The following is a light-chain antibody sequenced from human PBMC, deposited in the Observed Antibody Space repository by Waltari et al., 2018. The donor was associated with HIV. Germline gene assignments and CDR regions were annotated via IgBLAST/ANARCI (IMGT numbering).Light chain of an antibody. J-gene: IGLJ2*01. CDR1: NIGSKG. V-gene: IGLV3-21*02. Sequence: YVLTQPPSVSVAPGQTARITCGGDNIGSKGVHWYQKKPSQAPVLVVYDDSDRPSGIPERFSGSSSWNTATLTISRVEAGDEADFYCQVWDSSTDLRVFGGGTKLTVL. CDR3: QVWDSSTDLRV. CDR2: DDS.